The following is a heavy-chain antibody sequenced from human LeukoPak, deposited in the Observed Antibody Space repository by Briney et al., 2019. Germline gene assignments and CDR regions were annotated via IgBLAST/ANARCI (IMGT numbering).Heavy chain of an antibody. CDR2: ISTYNGNT. CDR1: GYTFTGYG. D-gene: IGHD2-8*01. J-gene: IGHJ4*02. V-gene: IGHV1-18*01. Sequence: ASVKVSCKTSGYTFTGYGFNWVRQAPGQGLEWMGWISTYNGNTNFAQKLQGRVTMTTDTSTSTAYMELRSQRSDDTAVYYCARDRGYCTNAVCPADYWGQGTLVTVSS. CDR3: ARDRGYCTNAVCPADY.